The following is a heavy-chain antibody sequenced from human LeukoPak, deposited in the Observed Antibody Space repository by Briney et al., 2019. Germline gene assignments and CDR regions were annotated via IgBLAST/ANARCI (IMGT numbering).Heavy chain of an antibody. J-gene: IGHJ5*02. D-gene: IGHD3-9*01. Sequence: SLQISCEGSGYSFTSYWNGWVRPLPGKGLEWMGIIYPGDSDTRYSPSFQGQVTISADKSISTAYLQWSSLKASDTAMYYCARLDSGWFDPWGQGTLVTVSS. CDR2: IYPGDSDT. CDR1: GYSFTSYW. V-gene: IGHV5-51*01. CDR3: ARLDSGWFDP.